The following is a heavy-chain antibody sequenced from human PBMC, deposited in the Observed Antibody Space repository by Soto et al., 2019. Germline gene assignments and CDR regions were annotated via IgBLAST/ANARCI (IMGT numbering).Heavy chain of an antibody. Sequence: EVHLVESGGGLVQPGGSLRLSCAASGFTLSDHYMDWVRQAPGKGLEWVARSRNKEHSYSREYAASVKGRFTISRDDSKNSLYLQMSSLKAEDTAVYYCVRGHWSFDYWGQGTVVTVSS. J-gene: IGHJ4*02. CDR3: VRGHWSFDY. V-gene: IGHV3-72*01. CDR1: GFTLSDHY. CDR2: SRNKEHSYSR. D-gene: IGHD2-8*02.